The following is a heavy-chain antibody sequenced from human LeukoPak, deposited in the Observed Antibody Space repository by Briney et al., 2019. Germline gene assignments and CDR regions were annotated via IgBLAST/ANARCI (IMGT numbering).Heavy chain of an antibody. V-gene: IGHV3-11*01. CDR3: AREGGGDPGPDY. J-gene: IGHJ4*02. CDR1: GGSISSYY. CDR2: ISSSGSTI. D-gene: IGHD2-21*02. Sequence: PSETLSLTCTVSGGSISSYYWSWIRQAPGKGLEWVSYISSSGSTIYYADSVKGRFTISRDNAKNSLYLQMNSLRAEDTAVYYCAREGGGDPGPDYWGQGTLVTVSS.